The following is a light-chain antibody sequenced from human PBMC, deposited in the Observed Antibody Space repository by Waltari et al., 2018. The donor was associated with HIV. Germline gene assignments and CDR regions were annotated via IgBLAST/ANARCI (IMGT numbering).Light chain of an antibody. CDR2: EVT. J-gene: IGLJ2*01. CDR1: SRAVGGFHY. V-gene: IGLV2-14*01. Sequence: QSALTQPASVSGSPGQSITISCTGASRAVGGFHYVSWYQQYPGRAPKLVIYEVTNRPSGVSDRFSGSKSGNTASLTISGLQAEDEADYFCSSYTSSSTLILFGGGTKLTVL. CDR3: SSYTSSSTLIL.